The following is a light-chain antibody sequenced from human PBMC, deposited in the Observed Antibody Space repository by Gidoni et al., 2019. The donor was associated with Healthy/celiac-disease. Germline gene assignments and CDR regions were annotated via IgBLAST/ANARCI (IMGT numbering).Light chain of an antibody. Sequence: QSALTPPASASGSPGQSITISCTGTSSDVGSYNLVSWYQQHSGKAPKLMIYEVSKRPSGVSNRFSGSKSGNTASLTISGLQAEDEADYYCCSYAGSSTSLYVFGTGTKVTVL. CDR3: CSYAGSSTSLYV. J-gene: IGLJ1*01. CDR1: SSDVGSYNL. V-gene: IGLV2-23*02. CDR2: EVS.